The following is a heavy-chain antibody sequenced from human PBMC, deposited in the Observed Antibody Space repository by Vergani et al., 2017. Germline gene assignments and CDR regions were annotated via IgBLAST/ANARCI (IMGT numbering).Heavy chain of an antibody. Sequence: QVQLQESGPGLVKPSQTLSLTCTVSGGSISSGDYYWSWIRQPPGKGLEWIGYIYYSGSTYYNPSLKSRVTISVDTSKNQFSLKLSSVTAADTAVYYCARVPVARTGDWYFDLWGRGTLVTVSS. CDR2: IYYSGST. CDR1: GGSISSGDYY. CDR3: ARVPVARTGDWYFDL. D-gene: IGHD3/OR15-3a*01. J-gene: IGHJ2*01. V-gene: IGHV4-30-4*01.